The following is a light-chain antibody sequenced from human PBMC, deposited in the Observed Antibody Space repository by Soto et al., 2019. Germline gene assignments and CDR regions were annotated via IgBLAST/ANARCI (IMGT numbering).Light chain of an antibody. CDR3: HQYVSSPLT. CDR1: QSVTSNL. J-gene: IGKJ2*01. Sequence: EIVLTQSPGTLSLSPGEGATVSCRASQSVTSNLLAWFQQKPGQAPRLLIHDASRRATGIPDRFSGSGSGTDFTLSISRLEPADFAVYYCHQYVSSPLTFGQGTKLEIK. CDR2: DAS. V-gene: IGKV3-20*01.